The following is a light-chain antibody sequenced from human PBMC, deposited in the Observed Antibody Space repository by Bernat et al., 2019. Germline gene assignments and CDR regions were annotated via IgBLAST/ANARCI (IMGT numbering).Light chain of an antibody. V-gene: IGKV3-20*01. CDR1: QSVPRIY. CDR2: AAS. Sequence: EIVLTQSPDSLSLSPGEGVTLSCRASQSVPRIYLAWYQQKPGQSPRLLIYAASSRATGIPDRFSGSGSGTDFTLTISRLEPEDSAVYYCQQYDRSPYTFSQGTKLEIK. J-gene: IGKJ2*01. CDR3: QQYDRSPYT.